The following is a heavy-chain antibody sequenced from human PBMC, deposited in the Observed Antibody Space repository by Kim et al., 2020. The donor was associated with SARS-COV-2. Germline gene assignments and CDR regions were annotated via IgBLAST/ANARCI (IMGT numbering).Heavy chain of an antibody. CDR1: GFTFSSYS. D-gene: IGHD3-9*01. V-gene: IGHV3-21*01. Sequence: GGSLRLSCAASGFTFSSYSMNWVRQAPGKGLEWVSYISSSSSYIYYADSVKGRFTISRDNAKNSLYLQMNSLRAEDTAVYYCARAANDYDILTGYLYYGMDVWGQGTTVTVSS. CDR3: ARAANDYDILTGYLYYGMDV. CDR2: ISSSSSYI. J-gene: IGHJ6*02.